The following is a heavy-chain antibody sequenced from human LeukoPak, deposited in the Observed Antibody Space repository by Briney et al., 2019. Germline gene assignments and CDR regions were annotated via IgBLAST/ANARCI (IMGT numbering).Heavy chain of an antibody. V-gene: IGHV4-59*01. D-gene: IGHD2-8*01. J-gene: IGHJ5*02. Sequence: SETLSLTCTVSGGSISSYYWSWIRQPPGKGLEWIGYIYYSGSTNYSPSLKSRVTISVDTSRNQFSLKLTSVTAEDTAVYYCARGFVYARYDNWFDPWGQGTLVTVSS. CDR1: GGSISSYY. CDR2: IYYSGST. CDR3: ARGFVYARYDNWFDP.